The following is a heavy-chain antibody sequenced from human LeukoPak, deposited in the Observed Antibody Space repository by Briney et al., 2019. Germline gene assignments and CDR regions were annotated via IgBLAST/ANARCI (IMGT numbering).Heavy chain of an antibody. Sequence: GGSLRLSCAASGFTFSSYGMHWVRQAPGKGLEWVAVISYDGSNKYYADSVKGRFTISRDNSKNTLYLQMNSLRAEDTAVYYCAKDRGPWLVRRDYWGQGTLVTVSS. CDR1: GFTFSSYG. CDR2: ISYDGSNK. D-gene: IGHD6-19*01. J-gene: IGHJ4*02. CDR3: AKDRGPWLVRRDY. V-gene: IGHV3-30*18.